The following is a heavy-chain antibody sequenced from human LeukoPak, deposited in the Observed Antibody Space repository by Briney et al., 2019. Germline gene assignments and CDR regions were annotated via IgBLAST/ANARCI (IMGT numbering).Heavy chain of an antibody. J-gene: IGHJ4*02. CDR1: GFTFSSYS. V-gene: IGHV3-48*04. D-gene: IGHD3-9*01. CDR2: ISSSSSTI. Sequence: PGWTLRLSCVASGFTFSSYSMNWIRQEPGTVPASVSYISSSSSTIYSVVSVKGGFAISRDNAKNSLYLQMNSLRAEDTAVYYCAREWGDILTGYDYWGQGTLVTVSS. CDR3: AREWGDILTGYDY.